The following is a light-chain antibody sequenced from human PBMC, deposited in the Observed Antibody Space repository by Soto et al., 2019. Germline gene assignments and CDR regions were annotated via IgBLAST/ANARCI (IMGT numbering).Light chain of an antibody. Sequence: QLVLTQPPSASGTPGQRVTISCSGSSSNIGGNTVNWYQHLPGTAPKLLIYSNHQRPAGVPDRFSGSKSGTSASLAISGLQSEAEADYYCATWDDSLNGVVFGGGTKLTVL. J-gene: IGLJ3*02. CDR2: SNH. V-gene: IGLV1-44*01. CDR1: SSNIGGNT. CDR3: ATWDDSLNGVV.